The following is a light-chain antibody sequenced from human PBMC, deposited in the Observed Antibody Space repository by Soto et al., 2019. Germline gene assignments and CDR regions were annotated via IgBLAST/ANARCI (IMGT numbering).Light chain of an antibody. CDR3: QSYDSSLSGWL. CDR2: GDS. CDR1: SSNIGAGYD. J-gene: IGLJ1*01. Sequence: QSVLTQPPSVSGAPGQRVTVSCTGSSSNIGAGYDVHWYQQLPGTAPKLLIYGDSNRPSGVPDRFSGSKSGTSASLAITGLQAEDEADYYCQSYDSSLSGWLFATGTKLTVL. V-gene: IGLV1-40*01.